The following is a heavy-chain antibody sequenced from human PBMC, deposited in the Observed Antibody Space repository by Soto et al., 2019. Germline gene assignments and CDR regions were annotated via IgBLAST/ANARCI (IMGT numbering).Heavy chain of an antibody. V-gene: IGHV4-31*03. CDR3: AREWRSGDSVPFDY. D-gene: IGHD2-21*02. J-gene: IGHJ4*02. CDR1: GDSISSSNSY. Sequence: QVQLQESGPGLVKPSQTLSLTCTVSGDSISSSNSYWSWIRQHPGKGLEWIGYIHYRGTTAYNPSLXXXLXXSVDTSKSQFSLRLSSGTAADTAVYYCAREWRSGDSVPFDYWGQGTLVTVSS. CDR2: IHYRGTT.